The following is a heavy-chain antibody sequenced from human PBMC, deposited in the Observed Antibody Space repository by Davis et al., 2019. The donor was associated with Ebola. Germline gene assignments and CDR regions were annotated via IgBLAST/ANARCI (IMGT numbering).Heavy chain of an antibody. D-gene: IGHD1-26*01. V-gene: IGHV1-46*01. Sequence: AASVKVSCKASGYTFTSYYMHWVRQAPGQGLEWMGIINPSGGSTSYAQKFQGRVTMTRNTSTSTVYMGLSSLRSDDTAVYYCAKHPWGIVGAEGWFDPWGQGTLVTVSS. CDR3: AKHPWGIVGAEGWFDP. J-gene: IGHJ5*02. CDR1: GYTFTSYY. CDR2: INPSGGST.